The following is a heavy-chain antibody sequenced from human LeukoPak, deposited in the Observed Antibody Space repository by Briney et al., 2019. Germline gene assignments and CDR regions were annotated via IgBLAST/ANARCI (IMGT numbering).Heavy chain of an antibody. V-gene: IGHV3-15*01. CDR2: IKSKTDGGTT. D-gene: IGHD3-10*01. CDR3: RYYGSGSYSQYYYFDY. CDR1: GFTFSSYA. Sequence: PGGSLRLSCAASGFTFSSYAMSWVRQAPGKGLEWVGRIKSKTDGGTTDYAAPVKGRFTISRDDSKNTLYLQMNSLKTEDTAVYYCRYYGSGSYSQYYYFDYWGQGTLVTVSS. J-gene: IGHJ4*02.